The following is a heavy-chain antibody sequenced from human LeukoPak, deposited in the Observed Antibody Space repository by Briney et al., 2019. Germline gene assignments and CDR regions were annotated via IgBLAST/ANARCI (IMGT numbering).Heavy chain of an antibody. D-gene: IGHD5-18*01. J-gene: IGHJ6*03. Sequence: SVKVSCEASGGTFSSYAISWVRQAPGQGLEWMGGIIPIFDTVHYAQKFRGRVTITADESTSTAYMELSSLRSEDTAVYYCASSSGYSYGYGLQFYMDVWGKGTTVTISS. CDR1: GGTFSSYA. CDR3: ASSSGYSYGYGLQFYMDV. V-gene: IGHV1-69*13. CDR2: IIPIFDTV.